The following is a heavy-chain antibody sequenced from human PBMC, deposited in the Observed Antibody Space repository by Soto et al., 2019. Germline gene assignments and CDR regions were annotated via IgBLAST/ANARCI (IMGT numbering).Heavy chain of an antibody. D-gene: IGHD5-12*01. CDR2: ISAYNGNT. V-gene: IGHV1-18*01. Sequence: ASVKVSCKASGYTFTSYGISWVRQAPGQGLEWMGWISAYNGNTNYAQKLQGRVTMTTDTSTSTAYMELRSLRSDDTAVYYCARYRVEMATITRYYFDYWGQGTLVTVSS. CDR3: ARYRVEMATITRYYFDY. CDR1: GYTFTSYG. J-gene: IGHJ4*02.